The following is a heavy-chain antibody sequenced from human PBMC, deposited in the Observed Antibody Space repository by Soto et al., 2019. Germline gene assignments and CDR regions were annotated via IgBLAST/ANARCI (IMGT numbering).Heavy chain of an antibody. Sequence: TVSLTCPVSGDSIRRGGYCWGWILQHPGKGLEWIGYVYYTGSTYYNPSLKSRVTISVDTSKNQFSLKLWSVTAADTAVYYCAKDPSPRPPTVVNAGWFPSWGQGKLVNVSS. J-gene: IGHJ5*02. CDR1: GDSIRRGGYC. V-gene: IGHV4-31*03. CDR3: AKDPSPRPPTVVNAGWFPS. CDR2: VYYTGST. D-gene: IGHD4-17*01.